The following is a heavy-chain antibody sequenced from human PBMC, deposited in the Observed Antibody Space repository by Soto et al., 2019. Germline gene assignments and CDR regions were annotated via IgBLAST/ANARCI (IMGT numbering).Heavy chain of an antibody. CDR2: ISSSSSTI. CDR1: GFTFSSYS. Sequence: GGSLRLSCAASGFTFSSYSMNWVRQAPGKGLEWVSYISSSSSTIYYADSVKGRFTISRDNAKNSLYLQMNSLRDEDTAVYYCARERESYYDFWSGYYRPGFDPWGQGTLVTVSS. D-gene: IGHD3-3*01. V-gene: IGHV3-48*02. J-gene: IGHJ5*02. CDR3: ARERESYYDFWSGYYRPGFDP.